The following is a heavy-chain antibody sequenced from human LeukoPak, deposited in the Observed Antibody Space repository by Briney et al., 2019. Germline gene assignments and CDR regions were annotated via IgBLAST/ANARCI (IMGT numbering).Heavy chain of an antibody. Sequence: GGSLRLSCAASGFTFSSYWMHWVRQAPGKGLVWVSRINSDGSSTSYADSVKGQFTISRDNAKNTLYLQMNSLRAEDTAVYYCAREYYDSSGYNWGQGTLVTVSS. CDR3: AREYYDSSGYN. CDR2: INSDGSST. V-gene: IGHV3-74*01. CDR1: GFTFSSYW. J-gene: IGHJ4*02. D-gene: IGHD3-22*01.